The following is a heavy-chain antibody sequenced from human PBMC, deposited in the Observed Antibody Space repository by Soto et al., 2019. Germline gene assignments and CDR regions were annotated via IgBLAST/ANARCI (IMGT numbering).Heavy chain of an antibody. D-gene: IGHD4-4*01. CDR2: MNPNSGNT. Sequence: ASVKVSCKASGYTFTSYDINWVRQATGQGLEWMGWMNPNSGNTGYAQKFQGRVTMARNTSISTAYMELSSLRSEDTAVYYCASSNRYSNYRYYYYGMDVWSQGTTVTVSS. J-gene: IGHJ6*02. V-gene: IGHV1-8*01. CDR3: ASSNRYSNYRYYYYGMDV. CDR1: GYTFTSYD.